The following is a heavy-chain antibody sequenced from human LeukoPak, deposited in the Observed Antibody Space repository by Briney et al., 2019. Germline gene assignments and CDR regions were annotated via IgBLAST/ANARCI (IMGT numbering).Heavy chain of an antibody. V-gene: IGHV1-69*06. CDR2: IIPIFGTA. Sequence: SVKVSCKASGGTFSSHAISWVRQAPGQGLEWMGGIIPIFGTANYAQKFQGRVTMTEDTSTDTAYMELSSLRSEDTAVYYCATILLDAFDIWGQGTMVTVSS. J-gene: IGHJ3*02. CDR3: ATILLDAFDI. D-gene: IGHD3-3*01. CDR1: GGTFSSHA.